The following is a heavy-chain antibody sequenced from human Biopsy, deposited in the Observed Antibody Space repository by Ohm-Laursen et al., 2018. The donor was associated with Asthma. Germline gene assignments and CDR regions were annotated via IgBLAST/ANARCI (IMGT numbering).Heavy chain of an antibody. Sequence: GASVKVSCKTSGFLFTRFGISWVRQAPGQGLEWMGWISGYNGHTAYVERLQGRVTMTRDTSTSTAYMELRSRKSDDTALYYCARGGADDYGCVYGGQGTLVTVSS. CDR2: ISGYNGHT. D-gene: IGHD4-17*01. V-gene: IGHV1-18*01. CDR1: GFLFTRFG. J-gene: IGHJ4*01. CDR3: ARGGADDYGCVY.